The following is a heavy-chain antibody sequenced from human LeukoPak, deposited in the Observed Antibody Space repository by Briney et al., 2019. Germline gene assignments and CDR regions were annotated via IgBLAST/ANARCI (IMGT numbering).Heavy chain of an antibody. CDR3: ARGRITMIVYGAGDAFDI. D-gene: IGHD3-22*01. CDR2: IIPIFGTA. Sequence: SVKVSCKASGYTFTGYYIHWVRQAPGQGLEWMGRIIPIFGTANYAQKFQGRVTITTDESTSTAYMELSSLRSEDTAVYYCARGRITMIVYGAGDAFDIWGQGTMVTVSS. V-gene: IGHV1-69*05. CDR1: GYTFTGYY. J-gene: IGHJ3*02.